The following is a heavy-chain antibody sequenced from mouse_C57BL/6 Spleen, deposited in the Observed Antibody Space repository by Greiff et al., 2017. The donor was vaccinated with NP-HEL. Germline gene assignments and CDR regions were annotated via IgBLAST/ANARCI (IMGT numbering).Heavy chain of an antibody. CDR1: GFNIKDYY. D-gene: IGHD1-1*01. CDR2: IDPEDGET. J-gene: IGHJ1*03. CDR3: AISDVGSSSWYFDV. V-gene: IGHV14-2*02. Sequence: VMLVESGAELVKPGASVKLSCTASGFNIKDYYMHWVKQRPEQGLEWIGRIDPEDGETKYAPKFQGKATITADTASNTAYLQLSSLTSEDTADYYGAISDVGSSSWYFDVWGTGTTVTVSS.